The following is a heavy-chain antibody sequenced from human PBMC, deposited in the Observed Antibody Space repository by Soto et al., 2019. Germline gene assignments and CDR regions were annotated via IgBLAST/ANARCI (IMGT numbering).Heavy chain of an antibody. CDR2: ISGSGGTI. CDR1: GFSFSSYN. J-gene: IGHJ4*02. D-gene: IGHD3-22*01. Sequence: GGSLRLSCAASGFSFSSYNMHWVRQAPGKGLEWISSISGSGGTIFYADSVRGRFTISRDNARNSLFLQLNSLRDEDTAVYYCARDSTDYYDSVSYCDSWGQGTLVTVSS. CDR3: ARDSTDYYDSVSYCDS. V-gene: IGHV3-48*02.